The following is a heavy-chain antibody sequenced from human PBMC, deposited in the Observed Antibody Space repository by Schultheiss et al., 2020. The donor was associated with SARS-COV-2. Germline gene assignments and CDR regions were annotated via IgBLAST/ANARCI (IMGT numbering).Heavy chain of an antibody. CDR3: AKGGPFDY. Sequence: GGSLRLSCAASGFTFVNYGMSWVRQTPGKGLAWVSGISWNSGSIGYADSVKGRFTISRDNAKNSLYLQMNSLRAEDTAVYYCAKGGPFDYWGQGTLVTVSS. V-gene: IGHV3-20*04. CDR1: GFTFVNYG. CDR2: ISWNSGSI. J-gene: IGHJ4*02.